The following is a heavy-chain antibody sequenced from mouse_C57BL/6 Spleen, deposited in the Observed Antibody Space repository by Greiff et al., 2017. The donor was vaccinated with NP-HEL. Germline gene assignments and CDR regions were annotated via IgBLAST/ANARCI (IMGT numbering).Heavy chain of an antibody. CDR3: AGPSIYYGYDVAY. D-gene: IGHD2-2*01. V-gene: IGHV14-3*01. CDR1: GFNIKNTY. CDR2: IEPANGNT. J-gene: IGHJ3*01. Sequence: VQLKQSVAELVRPGASVKLSCTASGFNIKNTYMHWVKERPEQGLEWIGRIEPANGNTKYAPKFQGKATITADTSSTTAYLQLSSLTSEDTAIYYCAGPSIYYGYDVAYWGQGTLVTVSA.